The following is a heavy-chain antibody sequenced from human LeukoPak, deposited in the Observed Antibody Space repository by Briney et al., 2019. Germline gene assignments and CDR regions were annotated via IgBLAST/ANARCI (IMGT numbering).Heavy chain of an antibody. CDR2: ISYNGSNK. CDR1: GFTFSIYA. D-gene: IGHD3-3*02. J-gene: IGHJ3*02. V-gene: IGHV3-30*01. Sequence: GGFLRLSCAASGFTFSIYAMHWVRQAPGKGLEWVAVISYNGSNKHYADSVKGRFTISRDNSKNTLYLQMNSLRAEDTAVYYCARDLGFLEPEDAFDIWGQGTMVTVSS. CDR3: ARDLGFLEPEDAFDI.